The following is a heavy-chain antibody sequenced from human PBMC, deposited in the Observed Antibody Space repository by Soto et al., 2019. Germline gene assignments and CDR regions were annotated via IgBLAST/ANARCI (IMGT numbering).Heavy chain of an antibody. V-gene: IGHV3-64*04. CDR1: GFTFSNYD. CDR2: ITSDEKTI. CDR3: ARSVEGHFDF. J-gene: IGHJ4*01. D-gene: IGHD6-19*01. Sequence: GGSLRLSCSASGFTFSNYDMVWVRQAPGKGLEYISAITSDEKTIHYADSVKGRFTISRDNAKNSLYLQMTSLRDEDTAVYYCARSVEGHFDFWGQGTLVTVSS.